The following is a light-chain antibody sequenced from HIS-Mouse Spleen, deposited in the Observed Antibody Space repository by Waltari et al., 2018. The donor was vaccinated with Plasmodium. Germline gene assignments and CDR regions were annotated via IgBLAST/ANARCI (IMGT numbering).Light chain of an antibody. Sequence: DIQMTQSPSSLSASVGDRVPLTCRASQSISSYLNWYQQKPGKAPKLLISAASSLQSGVPSRFSGSGSGTDFTLTISSLQPEDFATYYCQQSYSTPFTFGPGTKVDIK. CDR3: QQSYSTPFT. CDR1: QSISSY. J-gene: IGKJ3*01. CDR2: AAS. V-gene: IGKV1-39*01.